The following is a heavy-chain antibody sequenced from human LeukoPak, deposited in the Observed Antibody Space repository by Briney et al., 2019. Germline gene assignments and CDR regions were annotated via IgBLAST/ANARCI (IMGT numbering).Heavy chain of an antibody. Sequence: GSSLRLSCAASGFTFDDYAMHWVRQAPGKGLEWVSGISWNSGSIGYADSVKGRFTISRDNAKNSLYLQMNSLRAEDTALYYCAKDMRQLVRGYFDYWGQGTLVTVSS. V-gene: IGHV3-9*01. D-gene: IGHD6-6*01. CDR1: GFTFDDYA. CDR2: ISWNSGSI. J-gene: IGHJ4*02. CDR3: AKDMRQLVRGYFDY.